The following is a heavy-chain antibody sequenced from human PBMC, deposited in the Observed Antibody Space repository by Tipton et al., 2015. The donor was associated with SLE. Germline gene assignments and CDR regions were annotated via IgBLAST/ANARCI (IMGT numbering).Heavy chain of an antibody. CDR2: INHNNGAT. CDR3: ARSNVCGAFEI. CDR1: GYTVTGYY. D-gene: IGHD2-8*01. V-gene: IGHV1-2*02. Sequence: QVQLVQSGAEVKKPGASVKVSCRASGYTVTGYYIHWVRQAPRQGLEWMGWINHNNGATNYAQKFQDRVTMTSDTSISTDYMDLSRLRSDDTAVYYCARSNVCGAFEIWGQGTMVTVSS. J-gene: IGHJ3*02.